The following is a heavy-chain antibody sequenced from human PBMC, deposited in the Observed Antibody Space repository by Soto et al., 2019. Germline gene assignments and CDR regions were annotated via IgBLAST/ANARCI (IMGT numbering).Heavy chain of an antibody. CDR2: IYYSGST. Sequence: SETLSLTCTVSGGSISSGGYYWSWIRQHPGKGLEWIGYIYYSGSTYYNPSLKSRVTISVDTSKNQFSLKLSSVTAADTAVYCCARGSYRTSGSYYPWGQGALVTVS. V-gene: IGHV4-31*03. D-gene: IGHD3-10*01. J-gene: IGHJ5*02. CDR3: ARGSYRTSGSYYP. CDR1: GGSISSGGYY.